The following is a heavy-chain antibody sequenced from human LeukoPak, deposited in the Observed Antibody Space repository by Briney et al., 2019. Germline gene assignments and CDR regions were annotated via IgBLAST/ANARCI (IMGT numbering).Heavy chain of an antibody. D-gene: IGHD6-19*01. CDR3: ARTRYSSGWYPPFDY. Sequence: GRSLRLSCAASGFTFSSYGMHWVRQAPGKGLEWVAVISYDGSNKYYADSVKGRFTISRDNSKNTLYLQMNSLRAEDTAVYYCARTRYSSGWYPPFDYWGQGTLVTVSS. CDR1: GFTFSSYG. J-gene: IGHJ4*02. CDR2: ISYDGSNK. V-gene: IGHV3-30*03.